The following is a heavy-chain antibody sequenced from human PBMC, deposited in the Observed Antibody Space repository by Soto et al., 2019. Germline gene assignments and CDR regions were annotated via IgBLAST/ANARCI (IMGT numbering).Heavy chain of an antibody. J-gene: IGHJ4*02. CDR2: INHSGST. D-gene: IGHD3-10*01. Sequence: SETLSLTCAVYGGSFSGYYWSWIRQPPGKGLEWIGEINHSGSTNYNPSLKSRVTISVDTSKNQFSLKLSSVTAADTAVYYCATTRVRGVIKPRRPFDDWGQGTRVTVSS. CDR1: GGSFSGYY. CDR3: ATTRVRGVIKPRRPFDD. V-gene: IGHV4-34*01.